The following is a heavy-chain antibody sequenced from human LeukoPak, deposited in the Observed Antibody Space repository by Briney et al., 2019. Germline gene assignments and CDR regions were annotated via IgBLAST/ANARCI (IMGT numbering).Heavy chain of an antibody. J-gene: IGHJ3*02. CDR2: IYPGDSDT. CDR1: GYKFTNHW. D-gene: IGHD1-26*01. CDR3: ASPETPIGSSDAFNI. V-gene: IGHV5-51*01. Sequence: GESLKISCKDSGYKFTNHWIGWVRQMPGKGLEWMGLIYPGDSDTRYSPSFQGHVTISADKSISTAYLQWSSLKPSDTAIYYCASPETPIGSSDAFNIWGQGTMVSVS.